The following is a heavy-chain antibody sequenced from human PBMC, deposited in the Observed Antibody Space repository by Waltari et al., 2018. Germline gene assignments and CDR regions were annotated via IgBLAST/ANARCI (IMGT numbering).Heavy chain of an antibody. CDR3: ARDGYSGAFDI. D-gene: IGHD5-12*01. CDR1: GGSISSSSYY. CDR2: IYYSGRP. Sequence: QLQLQESGPGLVKPSETLYLTCTVSGGSISSSSYYWGWISQPPGKGLEWIGSIYYSGRPDYNPSLKSRVTISVDTSKNQFSLTLSSVTAADTAVYYCARDGYSGAFDIWGHGTMVTVSS. V-gene: IGHV4-39*02. J-gene: IGHJ3*02.